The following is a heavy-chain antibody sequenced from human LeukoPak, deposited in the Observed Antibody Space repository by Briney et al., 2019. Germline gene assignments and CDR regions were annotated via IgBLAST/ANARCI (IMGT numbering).Heavy chain of an antibody. CDR1: GFTFSSYA. CDR3: ARVPSGSYYSFDL. D-gene: IGHD1-26*01. Sequence: GGSLRLSCAASGFTFSSYAMHWVRQAPGKGLEWVAVISYDGSNKYYADSVKGRFTISRDNSKNTLYLQMNSLRAEDTAVYYCARVPSGSYYSFDLWGRGTPVTVSS. J-gene: IGHJ2*01. CDR2: ISYDGSNK. V-gene: IGHV3-30*04.